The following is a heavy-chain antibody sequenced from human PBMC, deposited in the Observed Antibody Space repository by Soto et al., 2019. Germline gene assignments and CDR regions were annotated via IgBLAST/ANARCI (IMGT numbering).Heavy chain of an antibody. Sequence: KTSETLSLTCTVSGGSISSGGYYWSWIRQHPGKGLEWIGYIYYSGSTYYNPSLKSRVTISVDTSKNQFSLKLSSVTAADTAVYYCARVVTTGYYYYGMDVWGQGTTVTVSS. CDR2: IYYSGST. D-gene: IGHD4-17*01. CDR1: GGSISSGGYY. V-gene: IGHV4-31*03. J-gene: IGHJ6*02. CDR3: ARVVTTGYYYYGMDV.